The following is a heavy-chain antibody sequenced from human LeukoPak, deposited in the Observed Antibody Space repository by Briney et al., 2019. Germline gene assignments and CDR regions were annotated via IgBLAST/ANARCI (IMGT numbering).Heavy chain of an antibody. J-gene: IGHJ6*03. CDR3: AKVMKGSERLTMVRGVIIKTAGLYYMDV. CDR1: GFTLSSYA. CDR2: ISASGGST. Sequence: TGGSLRLSCAASGFTLSSYAMSWVRQAPGKGLEWVSSISASGGSTNYADSAKGRFTISRDNSKNTVYLQMNSLRAEDTAVYYCAKVMKGSERLTMVRGVIIKTAGLYYMDVWGKGTTVTVSS. V-gene: IGHV3-23*01. D-gene: IGHD3-10*01.